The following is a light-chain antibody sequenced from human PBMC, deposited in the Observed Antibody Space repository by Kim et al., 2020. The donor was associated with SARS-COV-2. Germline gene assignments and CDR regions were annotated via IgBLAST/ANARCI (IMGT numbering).Light chain of an antibody. CDR3: AAWDDSLNGPV. CDR1: SSNIGSNT. V-gene: IGLV1-44*01. Sequence: GQGVTISCSGSSSNIGSNTVSWYQQLPGTAPKLLIYSNNQRPSGVPDRFSGSKSGTSASLAISGLQSEDEADYYCAAWDDSLNGPVFGTGTKVTVL. J-gene: IGLJ1*01. CDR2: SNN.